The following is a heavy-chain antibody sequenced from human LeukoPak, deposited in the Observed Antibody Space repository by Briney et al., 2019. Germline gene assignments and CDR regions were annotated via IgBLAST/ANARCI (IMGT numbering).Heavy chain of an antibody. J-gene: IGHJ6*02. CDR3: ATAPFGMDV. CDR2: ISSSGSTI. Sequence: GGSLRLPCAASGFTFSDYYMSWISQAPGKGLEWVSYISSSGSTIYYADSVKGRFNIPKENDKNSMYLQINSLRGEDTAVLYCATAPFGMDVWGQGTTVTVSS. CDR1: GFTFSDYY. V-gene: IGHV3-11*01.